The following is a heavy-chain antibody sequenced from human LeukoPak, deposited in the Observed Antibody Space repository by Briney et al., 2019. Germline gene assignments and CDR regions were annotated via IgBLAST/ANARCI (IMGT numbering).Heavy chain of an antibody. CDR1: GYTLTELS. V-gene: IGHV1-24*01. J-gene: IGHJ4*02. D-gene: IGHD3-22*01. CDR2: FDPEDGET. Sequence: ASVKVSCKVSGYTLTELSMHWVRQAPGKGLEWMGGFDPEDGETIYAQKFQGRVTMTEDTPTDTAYMELSSLRSEDTAVYYCATGLTYYYDSSGYPMDYWGQGTLVTVSS. CDR3: ATGLTYYYDSSGYPMDY.